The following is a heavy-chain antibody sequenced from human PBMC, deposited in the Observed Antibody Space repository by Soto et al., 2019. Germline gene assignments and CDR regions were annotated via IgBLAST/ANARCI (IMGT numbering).Heavy chain of an antibody. V-gene: IGHV5-51*01. D-gene: IGHD1-20*01. CDR1: GYSFTNYC. J-gene: IGHJ6*04. CDR2: TYPGDSDT. CDR3: ARHESRRNRNGFYYGMDV. Sequence: VVSLKISRKGAGYSFTNYCVGWMRQMHGKGLEWMGITYPGDSDTRYSPSFQGQVTISADKSISPAYLQWSSLKASDTAMYYCARHESRRNRNGFYYGMDVWGKGTSVP.